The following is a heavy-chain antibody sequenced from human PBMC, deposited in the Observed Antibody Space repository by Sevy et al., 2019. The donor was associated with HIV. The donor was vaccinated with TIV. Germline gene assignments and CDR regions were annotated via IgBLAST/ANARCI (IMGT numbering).Heavy chain of an antibody. V-gene: IGHV3-15*01. D-gene: IGHD2-8*02. CDR1: GFTFSNAW. J-gene: IGHJ4*02. Sequence: GGSLRLSCAASGFTFSNAWMSWVRQAPGKGLEWVGRIKSKTDGGTTDYAAPVKGRFTISRDDSKNTLYLQMNSLKTEDTAVYYCTTDSLVLGPSFYYWGQGTLVTVSS. CDR3: TTDSLVLGPSFYY. CDR2: IKSKTDGGTT.